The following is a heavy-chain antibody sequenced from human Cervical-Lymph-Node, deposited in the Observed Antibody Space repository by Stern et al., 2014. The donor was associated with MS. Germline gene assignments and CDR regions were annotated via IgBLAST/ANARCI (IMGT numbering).Heavy chain of an antibody. J-gene: IGHJ4*02. V-gene: IGHV1-69*01. CDR2: IIPTFDTP. CDR3: ARAYTYYSNSAGY. D-gene: IGHD3-10*01. Sequence: QVQLVQSGAEVKKPGSSVKVSCKASGGTFSSYEINWVRQAPGQGLEWMGGIIPTFDTPTYAQKFQDRVTISADESMSTAYLELNGLKSDDTAIYFCARAYTYYSNSAGYWGQGTLVTVSS. CDR1: GGTFSSYE.